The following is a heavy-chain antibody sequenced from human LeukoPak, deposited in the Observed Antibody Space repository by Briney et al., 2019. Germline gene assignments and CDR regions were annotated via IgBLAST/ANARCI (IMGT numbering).Heavy chain of an antibody. Sequence: ASVKVSCKAFGYTFTDYHMHWVRQAPGQGLEWMGWINPNSGDTNYAQKFQGRVTMTRDTTISTAYMELSRLRSDDTVVFYCATLMAHLDYWGQGTLVTVSS. J-gene: IGHJ4*02. D-gene: IGHD2-8*01. CDR1: GYTFTDYH. CDR2: INPNSGDT. V-gene: IGHV1-2*02. CDR3: ATLMAHLDY.